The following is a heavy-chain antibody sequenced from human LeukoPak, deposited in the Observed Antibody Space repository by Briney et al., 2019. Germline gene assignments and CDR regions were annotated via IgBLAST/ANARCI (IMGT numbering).Heavy chain of an antibody. CDR1: GFTFIDYD. J-gene: IGHJ4*02. V-gene: IGHV3-13*01. D-gene: IGHD6-19*01. CDR3: ARGGIQVSGIDEFDY. Sequence: GGSPRLSCAASGFTFIDYDMHWVRHVIGKGLEWVSAIGIRGGTHYSGSVKGRFTISRENAESSLYLQMNSLRAEDTAVYYCARGGIQVSGIDEFDYWGQGTLVTVSS. CDR2: IGIRGGT.